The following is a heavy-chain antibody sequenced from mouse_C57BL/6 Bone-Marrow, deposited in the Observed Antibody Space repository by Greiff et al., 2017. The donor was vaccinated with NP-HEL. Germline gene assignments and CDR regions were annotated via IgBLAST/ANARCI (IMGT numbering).Heavy chain of an antibody. CDR1: GYTFTSYW. J-gene: IGHJ4*01. V-gene: IGHV1-52*01. D-gene: IGHD1-1*01. CDR3: ARADGSSPYYAMDY. Sequence: QVQLQQPGAELVRPGSSVKLSCKASGYTFTSYWMHWVKQRPIQGLEWIGNIDPSDSETHYNQKFKDKATLTVVKSSSTAYMQLSSLTSEDSAVYYCARADGSSPYYAMDYWGQGTSVTVSS. CDR2: IDPSDSET.